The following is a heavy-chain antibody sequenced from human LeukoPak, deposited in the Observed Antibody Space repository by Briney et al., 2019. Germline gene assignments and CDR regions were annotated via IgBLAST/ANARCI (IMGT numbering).Heavy chain of an antibody. D-gene: IGHD2-2*01. J-gene: IGHJ5*02. Sequence: ASVKASCKTSGYTFSNYGINWVRQAPGQGLEWMGWISGYNGNTLYAQKFQGRVTMTTDTSTSTAYMELRSLRSDDTAVYYCVRIGCSSTSCYGNSVDPWGQGTLVTVSS. CDR2: ISGYNGNT. CDR1: GYTFSNYG. V-gene: IGHV1-18*01. CDR3: VRIGCSSTSCYGNSVDP.